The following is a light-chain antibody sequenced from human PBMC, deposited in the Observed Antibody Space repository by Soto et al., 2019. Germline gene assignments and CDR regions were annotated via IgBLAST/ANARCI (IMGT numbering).Light chain of an antibody. CDR1: QSVGNN. CDR3: QQHDNWPRT. Sequence: ETVMTQSPGTLSVPPGERATLSCRASQSVGNNVAWYQQTVGQAPRLLIHGAVTRATGIPTRFSGSGSGTEFTLTISSLQSEDFAVYYCQQHDNWPRTFGQGTRVEI. CDR2: GAV. V-gene: IGKV3-15*01. J-gene: IGKJ1*01.